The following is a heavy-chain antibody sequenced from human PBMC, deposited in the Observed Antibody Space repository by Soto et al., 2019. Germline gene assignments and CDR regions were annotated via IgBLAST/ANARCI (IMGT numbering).Heavy chain of an antibody. CDR2: ISSSGSTI. V-gene: IGHV3-11*01. CDR3: ARDPSSSWYRYFDY. J-gene: IGHJ4*02. D-gene: IGHD6-13*01. CDR1: GFTFSDYY. Sequence: GGSPRLSCAASGFTFSDYYMSWIRQAPGKGLEWVSYISSSGSTIYYADSVKGRFTISRDNAKNSLYLQMNSLRAEDTAVYYCARDPSSSWYRYFDYWGQGTLVTVSS.